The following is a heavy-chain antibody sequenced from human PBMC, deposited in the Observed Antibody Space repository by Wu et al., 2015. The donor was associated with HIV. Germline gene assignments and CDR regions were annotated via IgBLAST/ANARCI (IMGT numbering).Heavy chain of an antibody. Sequence: QVQLVQSGAEVKKPGASVKVSCKASGYTFTGYYMHWVRQAPGQGLEWMGWSNPKSGGTNYAQKFQGRVTMTRDTSISTAYMELSRLRSDDTAVYYCARETPHLTYYFDYWARERWSPSPQ. CDR3: ARETPHLTYYFDY. D-gene: IGHD4-23*01. V-gene: IGHV1-2*02. J-gene: IGHJ4*02. CDR1: GYTFTGYY. CDR2: SNPKSGGT.